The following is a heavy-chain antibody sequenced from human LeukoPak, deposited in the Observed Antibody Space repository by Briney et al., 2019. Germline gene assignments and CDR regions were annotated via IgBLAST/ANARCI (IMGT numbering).Heavy chain of an antibody. D-gene: IGHD5-18*01. J-gene: IGHJ4*02. Sequence: GGSLRLSCAASGFSVSSNYMSWVRQAPGKGLEWVSVIYSGGSTDYADSVKGRFTISRDNSKNTLFLQMNSLRAEDTAVYYCARSRGYTFGHFDYWGQGALATVSS. CDR3: ARSRGYTFGHFDY. CDR1: GFSVSSNY. CDR2: IYSGGST. V-gene: IGHV3-53*01.